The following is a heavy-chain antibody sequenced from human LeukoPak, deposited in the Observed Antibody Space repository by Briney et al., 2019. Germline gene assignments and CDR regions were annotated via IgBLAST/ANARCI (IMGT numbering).Heavy chain of an antibody. Sequence: GRSLRLSCAASGFTFSSYAMHWVRQAPGKGLEWVAVISYDGSNKYYADSVKGRFTISRDNSKNTLYLQMNSLRAEDTAVYYCAGSSSSSGLFDIWGQGTMVTVSS. J-gene: IGHJ3*02. V-gene: IGHV3-30-3*01. CDR3: AGSSSSSGLFDI. D-gene: IGHD6-13*01. CDR1: GFTFSSYA. CDR2: ISYDGSNK.